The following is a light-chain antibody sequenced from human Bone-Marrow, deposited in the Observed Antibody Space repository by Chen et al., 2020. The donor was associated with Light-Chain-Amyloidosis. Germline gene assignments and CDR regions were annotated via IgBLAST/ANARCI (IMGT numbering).Light chain of an antibody. CDR3: QSADGRGTYEVI. J-gene: IGLJ2*01. Sequence: SYELTQPPSVSVSPGQTARITCSGDDLPTKYAYWYQQKPGQAPVLVIRRDTERPSGSSERISGSNTWTASTLTISGVQAEDEAGYHCQSADGRGTYEVIIGGGTKLTVL. CDR1: DLPTKY. V-gene: IGLV3-25*03. CDR2: RDT.